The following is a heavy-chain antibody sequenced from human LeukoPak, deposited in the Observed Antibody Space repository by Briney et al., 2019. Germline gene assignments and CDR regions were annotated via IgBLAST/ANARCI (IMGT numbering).Heavy chain of an antibody. D-gene: IGHD6-19*01. CDR3: ARYSSGWSLDY. CDR1: GFTFNSYG. Sequence: GRSLRLSCAVSGFTFNSYGMHWVRQAPGKGLEWVAVIWYDGSNKYYADSVKGRFTISRDNFKNTLHLQMNSLRAEDTAVYYCARYSSGWSLDYWGQGTLVTVSS. J-gene: IGHJ4*02. V-gene: IGHV3-33*01. CDR2: IWYDGSNK.